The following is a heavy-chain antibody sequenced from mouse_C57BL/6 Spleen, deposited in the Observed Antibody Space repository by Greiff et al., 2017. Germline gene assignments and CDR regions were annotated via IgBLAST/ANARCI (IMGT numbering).Heavy chain of an antibody. J-gene: IGHJ2*01. CDR2: INPGSGGT. D-gene: IGHD2-2*01. Sequence: QVQLQQSGAELVRPATCVQVSCNVSGYAFTNYSIVWVKQRPGQGLAWIGVINPGSGGTNYNEKFKGKATLTADNSSSTAYMQLSSLTSEDSAVYFCARDWDGYDPYSFDNRRQGTTLTVSS. CDR1: GYAFTNYS. V-gene: IGHV1-54*01. CDR3: ARDWDGYDPYSFDN.